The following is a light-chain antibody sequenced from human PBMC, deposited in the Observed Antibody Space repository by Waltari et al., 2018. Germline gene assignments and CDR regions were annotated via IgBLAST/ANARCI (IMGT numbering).Light chain of an antibody. CDR3: HSRDASGVGGT. J-gene: IGLJ2*01. V-gene: IGLV3-19*01. CDR1: SLRRYY. Sequence: TQDPAVSVAVGQTVRITCQGDSLRRYYASWYRQRPGQAPILCMYDKNNRPSGVPDRFAGASSDNTASLTITGAQAEDEAYYYCHSRDASGVGGTFGGGTKLTVL. CDR2: DKN.